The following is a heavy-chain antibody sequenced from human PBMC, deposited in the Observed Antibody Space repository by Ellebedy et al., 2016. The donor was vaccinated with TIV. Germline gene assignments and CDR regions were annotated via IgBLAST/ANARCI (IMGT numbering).Heavy chain of an antibody. D-gene: IGHD3-16*01. J-gene: IGHJ3*02. CDR1: GDSVSSNNAA. CDR2: TYYRSKWYH. Sequence: SQTLSLTCAISGDSVSSNNAAWNWIRQSPSRGLEWLGRTYYRSKWYHYYAGFVKSRIMINPDTSMNQVSLQLNSVTPEDTAVYFCAKKVGQSDNAFDIWGQGTMVNVSS. CDR3: AKKVGQSDNAFDI. V-gene: IGHV6-1*01.